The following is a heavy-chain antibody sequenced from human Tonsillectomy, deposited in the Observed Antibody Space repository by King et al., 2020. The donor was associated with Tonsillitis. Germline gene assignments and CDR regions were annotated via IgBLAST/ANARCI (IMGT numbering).Heavy chain of an antibody. CDR3: AKDFGRYDFRRLDP. D-gene: IGHD3-3*01. J-gene: IGHJ5*02. Sequence: VQLVESGGGVVQPGRSLRLSCAASGFTFSSYGMHWVRQAPGKGLEWVAVISYDGSNKYYADSVKGRFTISRDNSKNTLYLQMNSLRAEDTAVYYCAKDFGRYDFRRLDPWGQGTLVTVSS. CDR2: ISYDGSNK. V-gene: IGHV3-30*18. CDR1: GFTFSSYG.